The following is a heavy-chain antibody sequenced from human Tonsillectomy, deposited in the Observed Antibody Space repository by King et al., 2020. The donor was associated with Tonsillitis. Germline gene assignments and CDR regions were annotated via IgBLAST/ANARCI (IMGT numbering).Heavy chain of an antibody. CDR1: GFTFSNAW. CDR2: IKSKTDGGVT. V-gene: IGHV3-15*01. Sequence: DVQLVESGGGLVKPGGSLRLSCAASGFTFSNAWMSWVRQAPGKGLEWVGRIKSKTDGGVTDYAAPVKGRFTISRDDSKKMLYLHMNSLKTEDTAVYYCTTLSTIFGVGGLDVWGQGTTVTVSS. J-gene: IGHJ6*02. D-gene: IGHD3-3*01. CDR3: TTLSTIFGVGGLDV.